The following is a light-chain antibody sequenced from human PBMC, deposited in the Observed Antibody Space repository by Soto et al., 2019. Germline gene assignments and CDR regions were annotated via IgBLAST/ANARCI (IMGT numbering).Light chain of an antibody. CDR3: QVRDVWPS. Sequence: VLTQSPATLSLSPGERAALSCRASQSVSTSLAWYQHKPGQAPRLFIYDASKRAPGIPARFSGSGSGTDFTLTISSLEPEDFAVYYCQVRDVWPSFGQGTKVDIK. CDR2: DAS. J-gene: IGKJ1*01. V-gene: IGKV3-11*01. CDR1: QSVSTS.